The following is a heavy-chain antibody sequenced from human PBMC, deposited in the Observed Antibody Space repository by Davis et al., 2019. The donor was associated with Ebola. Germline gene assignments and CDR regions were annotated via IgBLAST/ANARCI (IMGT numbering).Heavy chain of an antibody. V-gene: IGHV4-31*03. CDR1: GGSISRGGSY. D-gene: IGHD3-3*01. Sequence: PSETLSLTCTVSGGSISRGGSYWSWVRQVPGKGLEWIGYIYYSGSTYYKPSLKSRVTISLDTSRNQFSLNLSSVTAADTAVYYCARGLRDFWSGYYFNYFDYWGQGTLVTVSS. CDR3: ARGLRDFWSGYYFNYFDY. CDR2: IYYSGST. J-gene: IGHJ4*02.